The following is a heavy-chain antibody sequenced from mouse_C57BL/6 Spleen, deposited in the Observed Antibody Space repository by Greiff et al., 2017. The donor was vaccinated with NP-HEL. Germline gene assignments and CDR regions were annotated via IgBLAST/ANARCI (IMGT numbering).Heavy chain of an antibody. Sequence: VQLQQPGASVKLSCKASGYTFTSYWMHWVKQRPGQGLEWIGMIHPNSGSTNYNEKFKSTATLTVDKSSSTAYMQLRSLTSEDSAVYYCAGSSWYVDVWGTGTTVTVSS. D-gene: IGHD1-1*01. J-gene: IGHJ1*03. CDR2: IHPNSGST. V-gene: IGHV1-64*01. CDR1: GYTFTSYW. CDR3: AGSSWYVDV.